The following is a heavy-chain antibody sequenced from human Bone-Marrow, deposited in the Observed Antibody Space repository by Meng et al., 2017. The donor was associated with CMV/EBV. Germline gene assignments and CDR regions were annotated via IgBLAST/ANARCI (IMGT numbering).Heavy chain of an antibody. Sequence: ASVKVSCKASGYTFTGYYMHWVRQAPGQGLEWMGWINPNSGGTNYAQKFQGRVTMTRDTSISTAYMELSRLRSDDTAVYYCARVGDYDYYYYGMDVWGQGTMVTVSS. J-gene: IGHJ6*02. D-gene: IGHD4-17*01. CDR1: GYTFTGYY. CDR3: ARVGDYDYYYYGMDV. CDR2: INPNSGGT. V-gene: IGHV1-2*02.